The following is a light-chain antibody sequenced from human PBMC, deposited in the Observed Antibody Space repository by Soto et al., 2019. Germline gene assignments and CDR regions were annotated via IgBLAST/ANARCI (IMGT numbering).Light chain of an antibody. J-gene: IGKJ4*01. CDR3: QQSYTLPLT. CDR1: QNINNY. CDR2: AAS. Sequence: DIQMTQSPSSLSASVGDRVTITCQASQNINNYLNWYQQKPGKAPKLLIYAASSLQSGVPSRFSGSGSGTDFTLTISSLQPEDFATYFCQQSYTLPLTFGGGTKVDIK. V-gene: IGKV1-39*01.